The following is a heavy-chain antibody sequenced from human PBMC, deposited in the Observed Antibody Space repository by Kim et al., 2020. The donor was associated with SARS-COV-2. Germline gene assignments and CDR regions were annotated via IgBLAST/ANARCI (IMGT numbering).Heavy chain of an antibody. Sequence: SETLSLTCTVSGGSISSSSYYWGWIRQPPGKGLEWIGSIYYSGSTYYNPSLKSRVTISVDTSKNQFSLKLSSVTAADTAVYYCAAEGPDFWSGPPWGWFDPWGQGTLVTVSS. V-gene: IGHV4-39*01. J-gene: IGHJ5*02. D-gene: IGHD3-3*01. CDR2: IYYSGST. CDR3: AAEGPDFWSGPPWGWFDP. CDR1: GGSISSSSYY.